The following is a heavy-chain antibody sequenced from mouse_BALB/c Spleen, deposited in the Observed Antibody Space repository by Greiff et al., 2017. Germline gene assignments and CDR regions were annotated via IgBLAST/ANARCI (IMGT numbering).Heavy chain of an antibody. J-gene: IGHJ4*01. CDR3: ARDPMITTGYAMDY. D-gene: IGHD2-4*01. CDR1: GFTFSDYY. Sequence: EVKLMESGGGLVKPGGSLKLSCAASGFTFSDYYMYWVRQTPEKRLEWVATISDGGSYTYYPDSVKGRFTISRDNAKNNLYLQMSSLKSEDTAMYYCARDPMITTGYAMDYWGQGTSVTVSS. CDR2: ISDGGSYT. V-gene: IGHV5-4*02.